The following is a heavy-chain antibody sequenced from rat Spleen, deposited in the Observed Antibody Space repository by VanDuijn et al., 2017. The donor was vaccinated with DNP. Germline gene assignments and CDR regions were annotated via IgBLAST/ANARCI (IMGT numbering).Heavy chain of an antibody. CDR1: XXSXXXNS. Sequence: QVQXKESGXXLVQPSXXLSXXXTVXXXSXXXNSXXXVRXXXGXXXEWMGAXWSGGSTDYNSALKSRLSISRDTSKSQIFLKMNSLQTEATAIYCCTRDYYDGSPPQVMDAWGQGASVTVSS. J-gene: IGHJ4*01. CDR3: TRDYYDGSPPQVMDA. D-gene: IGHD1-12*02. V-gene: IGHV2-1*01. CDR2: XWSGGST.